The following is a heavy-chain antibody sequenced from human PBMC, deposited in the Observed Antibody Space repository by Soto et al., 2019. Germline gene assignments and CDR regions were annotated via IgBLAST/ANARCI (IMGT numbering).Heavy chain of an antibody. D-gene: IGHD1-1*01. Sequence: GASVKVSCKASGYTFTSYGISWVRQAPGQGLEWMGWISAYNGNTNYAQKLQGRVTMTTDTSTSTAYMELRSLRSDDTAVYYCAREWGTDYYYGMDVWGQGTTVTVSS. J-gene: IGHJ6*02. V-gene: IGHV1-18*01. CDR2: ISAYNGNT. CDR1: GYTFTSYG. CDR3: AREWGTDYYYGMDV.